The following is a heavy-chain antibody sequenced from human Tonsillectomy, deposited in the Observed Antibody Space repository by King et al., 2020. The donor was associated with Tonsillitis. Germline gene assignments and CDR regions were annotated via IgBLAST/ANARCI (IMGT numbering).Heavy chain of an antibody. CDR3: ARERLYSSGWGIDY. CDR1: GFSFSSNG. CDR2: ISFDGSNK. Sequence: VQLVESGGGVVQPGRSLSLSCAASGFSFSSNGMHWVRQAPGKGLEWVAVISFDGSNKNYADSVKCRFTISRDNSNNTLFLHMNSLRAEDTAVYYCARERLYSSGWGIDYWGQGALLSVSS. V-gene: IGHV3-33*05. J-gene: IGHJ4*02. D-gene: IGHD6-19*01.